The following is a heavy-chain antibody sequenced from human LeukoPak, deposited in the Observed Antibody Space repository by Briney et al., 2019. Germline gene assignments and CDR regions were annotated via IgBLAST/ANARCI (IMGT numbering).Heavy chain of an antibody. CDR3: ARSRGARYFFDY. D-gene: IGHD3-10*01. J-gene: IGHJ4*02. CDR2: LYHDETT. V-gene: IGHV4-30-2*01. Sequence: SQTLSLTCGVSGGSIRIGGYSWSWIRQPPGKGLGWIASLYHDETTYHNPSLKNRVTISVDTSENQFSLKLTSVTAADTAVYFCARSRGARYFFDYWGQGILVTVSS. CDR1: GGSIRIGGYS.